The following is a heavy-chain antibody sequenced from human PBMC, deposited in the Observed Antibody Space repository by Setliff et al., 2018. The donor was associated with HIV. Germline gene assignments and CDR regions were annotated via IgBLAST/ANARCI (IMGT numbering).Heavy chain of an antibody. Sequence: GGSLRLSCAASGFTFTSYAMSWVRQAPGKGLEWVSAISGSGGSTYYADSVKGRFTISRDNSKNTLYLQMNSLRAEDTAVYYCATANRMVVVGVSTPGWTLWGQGALVTVSS. J-gene: IGHJ4*02. CDR2: ISGSGGST. V-gene: IGHV3-23*01. D-gene: IGHD2-21*01. CDR1: GFTFTSYA. CDR3: ATANRMVVVGVSTPGWTL.